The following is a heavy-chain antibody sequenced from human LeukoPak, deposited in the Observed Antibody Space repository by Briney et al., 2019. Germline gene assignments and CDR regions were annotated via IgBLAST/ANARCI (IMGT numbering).Heavy chain of an antibody. Sequence: PSETLSLTCTVSGGSISSYYWSWIRQPPGKGLEWIGYIYYSGSTNYNPSLKSRVTISVDKSKNQFSLKLSSVTAADTAVYYCARAAGGYGDYVYRYYYGMDVWGQGTTVTVSS. CDR2: IYYSGST. CDR3: ARAAGGYGDYVYRYYYGMDV. J-gene: IGHJ6*02. CDR1: GGSISSYY. D-gene: IGHD4-17*01. V-gene: IGHV4-59*12.